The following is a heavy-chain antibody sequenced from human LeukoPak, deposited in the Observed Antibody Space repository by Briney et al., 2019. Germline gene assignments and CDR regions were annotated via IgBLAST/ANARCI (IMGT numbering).Heavy chain of an antibody. CDR2: ISGSGGST. CDR3: AKDQYYDFWSGYYRKGFDY. CDR1: GFTFSSYA. D-gene: IGHD3-3*01. V-gene: IGHV3-23*01. Sequence: GGSLRLSCAASGFTFSSYAMSWVRQAPGKGLEWVSAISGSGGSTYYADSVKGRFTISRDNSKNTLYLQMNSLRAEDTAVYYCAKDQYYDFWSGYYRKGFDYWGQGTLVTVSS. J-gene: IGHJ4*02.